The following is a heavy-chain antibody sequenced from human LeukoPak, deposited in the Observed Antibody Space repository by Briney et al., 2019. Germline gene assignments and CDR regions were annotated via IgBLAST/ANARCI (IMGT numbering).Heavy chain of an antibody. CDR1: GFSFTTYA. CDR2: TSGSGSNI. CDR3: AKSQEHDNSGYHYSNFDY. V-gene: IGHV3-23*01. J-gene: IGHJ4*02. Sequence: SGGSLRLSCAASGFSFTTYAMSWVRQAPGKELEWVSATSGSGSNIYYADSVKGRFTIFRDISKSTLYLQMNSLRAEDTALYYCAKSQEHDNSGYHYSNFDYWGQGTLVSVSS. D-gene: IGHD3-22*01.